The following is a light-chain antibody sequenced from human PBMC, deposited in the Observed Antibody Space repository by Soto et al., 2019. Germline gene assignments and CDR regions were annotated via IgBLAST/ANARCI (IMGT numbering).Light chain of an antibody. Sequence: QSALSQPPSASGSPGQSVTISCTGTSSDVGGYNYVSCYQHHPGKAPKLIIYEVSKRPSGVPDRFSGSKAGNTPSLTVSGLQAEDEADYYCSSYAGSNHLRGFGGGTKLTVL. CDR3: SSYAGSNHLRG. J-gene: IGLJ2*01. V-gene: IGLV2-8*01. CDR1: SSDVGGYNY. CDR2: EVS.